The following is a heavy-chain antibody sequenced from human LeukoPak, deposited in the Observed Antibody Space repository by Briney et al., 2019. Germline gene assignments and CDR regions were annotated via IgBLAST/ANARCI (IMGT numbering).Heavy chain of an antibody. J-gene: IGHJ4*02. Sequence: GGSLRLSCAASGFTFNSYTMNWVRQAPGKGLEWVSCISSSSSYIYYADSVKGRFTISRDNAKNSLYLQMNSLRAEDTAVYYCAKVFYRPTMIAVITKGYFDYWGQGTLVTVSS. CDR3: AKVFYRPTMIAVITKGYFDY. CDR1: GFTFNSYT. V-gene: IGHV3-21*04. CDR2: ISSSSSYI. D-gene: IGHD3-22*01.